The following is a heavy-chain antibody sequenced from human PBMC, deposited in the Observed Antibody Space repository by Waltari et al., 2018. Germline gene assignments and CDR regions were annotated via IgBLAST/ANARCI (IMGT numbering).Heavy chain of an antibody. CDR1: VGSISSYS. D-gene: IGHD4-17*01. J-gene: IGHJ5*02. CDR3: ARQDYGDYGWFDP. Sequence: QVQLQESGPGLVKPSETLSLTCTGPVGSISSYSWSWIRPPPGKGPEWIGYIYYSGSTNYNPSLKSRVTISVDTSKNQFSLKLSSVTAADTAVYYCARQDYGDYGWFDPWGQGTLVTVSS. V-gene: IGHV4-59*01. CDR2: IYYSGST.